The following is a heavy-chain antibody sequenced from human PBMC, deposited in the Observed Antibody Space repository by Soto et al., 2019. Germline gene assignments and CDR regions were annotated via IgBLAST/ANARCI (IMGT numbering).Heavy chain of an antibody. D-gene: IGHD2-21*02. J-gene: IGHJ5*02. Sequence: GSLSLSCEASGFSFSSYSVNWVRQAPGKGLEWVASIGSRNTYIYYSDSVNGRFTISRDDAKNSLYLQMNSLRAEDTAVYYCARDRTNTVALPSNWFDPWGQGTLVTVSS. CDR2: IGSRNTYI. V-gene: IGHV3-21*01. CDR3: ARDRTNTVALPSNWFDP. CDR1: GFSFSSYS.